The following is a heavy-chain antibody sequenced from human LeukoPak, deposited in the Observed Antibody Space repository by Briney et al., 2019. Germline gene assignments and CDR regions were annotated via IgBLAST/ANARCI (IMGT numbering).Heavy chain of an antibody. J-gene: IGHJ4*02. CDR1: GFTFCIYV. CDR2: ICGRGGGT. CDR3: AKDWIGHSPRPLFDY. Sequence: GGSLRLSCAASGFTFCIYVLSCVRQAPGKGLGWGSPICGRGGGTNYAHSVKGRVTISRDNSKNTRYLHIYRPRAADTAAYYCAKDWIGHSPRPLFDYWGAGTLV. V-gene: IGHV3-23*01. D-gene: IGHD2-2*03.